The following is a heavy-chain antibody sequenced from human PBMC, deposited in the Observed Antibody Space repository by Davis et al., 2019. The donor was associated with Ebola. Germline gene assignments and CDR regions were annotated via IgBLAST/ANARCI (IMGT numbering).Heavy chain of an antibody. J-gene: IGHJ6*02. V-gene: IGHV3-23*01. CDR3: AKNRANCCFFGMDV. D-gene: IGHD2-2*01. Sequence: GESLKISCVASGFTVSRHAMGWVRQAPGKGLEWVAVISGDARETYYADSVKGRFSISRDNAKNTMSLQMSSLRAEDTAVYYCAKNRANCCFFGMDVWGQGTSVTVSS. CDR2: ISGDARET. CDR1: GFTVSRHA.